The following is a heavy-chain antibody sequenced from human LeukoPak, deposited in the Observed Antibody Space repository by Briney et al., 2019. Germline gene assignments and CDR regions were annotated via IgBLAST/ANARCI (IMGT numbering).Heavy chain of an antibody. D-gene: IGHD3-16*02. CDR3: ARGSTNYDYVWGSYRVRYYFDY. J-gene: IGHJ4*02. V-gene: IGHV4-34*01. CDR1: GGSFSGYY. CDR2: INHSGST. Sequence: PSETLSLTCAVYGGSFSGYYWSWIRQPPGKGLEWIGEINHSGSTNYNPSLKSRVTISVDASKNQFSLKLSSVTAADTAVYYCARGSTNYDYVWGSYRVRYYFDYWAREPWSPSPQ.